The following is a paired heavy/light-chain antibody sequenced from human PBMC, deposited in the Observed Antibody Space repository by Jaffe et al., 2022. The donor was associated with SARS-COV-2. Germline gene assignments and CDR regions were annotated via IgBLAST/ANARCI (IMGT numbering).Light chain of an antibody. Sequence: QSALTQPPSASGSPGQSVTISCTGTSSDVGGYNYVSWYQQHPGKAPKLITYEVSKRPSGVPDRFSGSKSGNTASLTVSGLQAEDEADYYCSSYAGSNSFAVFGTGTKVTVL. CDR3: SSYAGSNSFAV. J-gene: IGLJ1*01. CDR2: EVS. CDR1: SSDVGGYNY. V-gene: IGLV2-8*01.
Heavy chain of an antibody. CDR3: ARRTSGSYYNWAFDV. CDR1: AGSISSSSYY. J-gene: IGHJ3*01. V-gene: IGHV4-39*01. CDR2: IYYSGSA. Sequence: QLQLQESGPGLVKPSETLSLTCTVSAGSISSSSYYWGWIRQPPGKGLEWIGSIYYSGSAYYNPSLKSRVTISVDTSKNQFSLKLNSVTAADTAVYYCARRTSGSYYNWAFDVWGQGTMVTVSS. D-gene: IGHD3-10*01.